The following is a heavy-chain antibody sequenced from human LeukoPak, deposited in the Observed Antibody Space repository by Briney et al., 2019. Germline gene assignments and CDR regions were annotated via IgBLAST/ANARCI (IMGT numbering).Heavy chain of an antibody. D-gene: IGHD3-16*01. CDR2: TYYRSKWYN. J-gene: IGHJ4*02. CDR1: GDSVSSNSAA. V-gene: IGHV6-1*01. Sequence: SQTLSLTCAISGDSVSSNSAAWNWIRQSPSRGLEWLGRTYYRSKWYNDYALSVKSRITINPDTSKNQFSLQLNSVTPEDTAVYYCARGYYDNFGHYYFDFWGQGALVTVSS. CDR3: ARGYYDNFGHYYFDF.